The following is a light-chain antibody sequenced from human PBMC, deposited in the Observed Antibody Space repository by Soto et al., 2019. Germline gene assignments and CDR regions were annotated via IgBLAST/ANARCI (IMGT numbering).Light chain of an antibody. CDR1: QSVSSY. CDR3: QQRTHWPS. J-gene: IGKJ5*01. V-gene: IGKV3-11*01. CDR2: DAS. Sequence: EIVMTQSPATLSVSPGERATLSCRASQSVSSYLAWYQQKPGQAPRLLIYDASNRATGIPARFSGSGSGTDFTLTISSLEPEDFAVYYCQQRTHWPSFGQGTRLE.